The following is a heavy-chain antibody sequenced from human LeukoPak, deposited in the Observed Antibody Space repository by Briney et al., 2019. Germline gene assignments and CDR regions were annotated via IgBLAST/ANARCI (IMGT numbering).Heavy chain of an antibody. CDR2: INYSGST. V-gene: IGHV4-34*01. Sequence: SETLSLTCAVYGGPFSGYYWSWIRQPPGKGLEWIGEINYSGSTNYNPSLKSRVTISVDTSKNQFSLKLSSVTAADTAVYYCARGAFNYDILTGYFAVAGTYDYWGQGTLVTVSS. D-gene: IGHD3-9*01. J-gene: IGHJ4*02. CDR3: ARGAFNYDILTGYFAVAGTYDY. CDR1: GGPFSGYY.